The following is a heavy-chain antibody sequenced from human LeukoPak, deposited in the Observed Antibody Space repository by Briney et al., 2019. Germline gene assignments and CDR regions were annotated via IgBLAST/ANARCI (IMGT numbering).Heavy chain of an antibody. CDR3: AREPSPGLAVGYCSSTSCQVDDY. Sequence: GGSLRLSCAASGFTFTSYSMNWVRQAPGKGLEWVSYISSSSSTIYYADSVKGRFTISRDNAKNSLYLQMNSLRAEDTAVYYCAREPSPGLAVGYCSSTSCQVDDYWGQGTLVTVSS. CDR2: ISSSSSTI. J-gene: IGHJ4*02. D-gene: IGHD2-2*01. V-gene: IGHV3-48*04. CDR1: GFTFTSYS.